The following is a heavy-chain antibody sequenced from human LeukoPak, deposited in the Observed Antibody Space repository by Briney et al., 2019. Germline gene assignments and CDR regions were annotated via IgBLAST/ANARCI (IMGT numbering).Heavy chain of an antibody. CDR2: IYPGDSDT. D-gene: IGHD6-19*01. CDR1: GYSFTNYW. CDR3: ARSESSAWPFDY. Sequence: GESPNISCETSGYSFTNYWIGWVRQMPGKGLEWMGIIYPGDSDTRYSPSFQGQVTISVDKSISTAYLQWSSLKASDSAIYYCARSESSAWPFDYWGQGTPVTVSS. V-gene: IGHV5-51*01. J-gene: IGHJ4*02.